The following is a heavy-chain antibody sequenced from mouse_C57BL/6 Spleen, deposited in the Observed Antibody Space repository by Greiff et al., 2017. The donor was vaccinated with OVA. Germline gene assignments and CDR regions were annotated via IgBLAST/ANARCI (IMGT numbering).Heavy chain of an antibody. D-gene: IGHD1-1*01. CDR1: GFTFSNYW. CDR3: TLITTVVDYFDY. CDR2: IRLKSDNYAT. J-gene: IGHJ2*01. V-gene: IGHV6-3*01. Sequence: DVQLQESGGGLVQPGGSMKLSCVASGFTFSNYWMNWVRQSPEKGLEWVAQIRLKSDNYATHYAESVKGRFTISRDDSKSSVYLQMNNLRAEDTGIYYCTLITTVVDYFDYWGQGTTLTVSS.